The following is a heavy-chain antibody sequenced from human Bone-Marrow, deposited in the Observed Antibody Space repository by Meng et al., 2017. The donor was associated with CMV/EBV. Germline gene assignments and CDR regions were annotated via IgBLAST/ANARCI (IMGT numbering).Heavy chain of an antibody. V-gene: IGHV1-18*01. D-gene: IGHD3-3*01. CDR3: AREDWSYYDFWSGYSGGDAFDI. CDR2: ISAYNGNT. J-gene: IGHJ3*02. Sequence: ASVKVSCKASGYTFTSYGISWVRQAPGQGLEWMGWISAYNGNTNYAQKLQGRVTMTTDTSTSTAYMELRSLRSDDTAVYYCAREDWSYYDFWSGYSGGDAFDIWGQGTMVTVSS. CDR1: GYTFTSYG.